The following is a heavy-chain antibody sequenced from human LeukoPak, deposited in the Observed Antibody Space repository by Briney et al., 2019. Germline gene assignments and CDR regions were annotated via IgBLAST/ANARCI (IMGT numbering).Heavy chain of an antibody. V-gene: IGHV3-74*01. J-gene: IGHJ1*01. Sequence: GSLRLSCAASGFTFSSYWMHWVRQAPGKGLVWVSRIKSDGSTNYADSVKGRFTISRDNAKNTVSLQMNSLRAEDTGVYYCARAPAEIGGYYPEYFRHWGQGTLVTVSS. CDR3: ARAPAEIGGYYPEYFRH. CDR2: IKSDGST. D-gene: IGHD3-22*01. CDR1: GFTFSSYW.